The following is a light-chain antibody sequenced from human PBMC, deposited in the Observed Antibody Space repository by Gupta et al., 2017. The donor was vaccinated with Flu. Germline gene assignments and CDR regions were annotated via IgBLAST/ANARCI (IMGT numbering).Light chain of an antibody. CDR2: EVT. CDR3: CASAQYYTYV. V-gene: IGLV2-23*02. CDR1: SSDIGSSNY. J-gene: IGLJ1*01. Sequence: QSALTQPAPVSESPGQSITISCSGTSSDIGSSNYVSWYQQHPGKVPKLIIFEVTKRPSGVSNRFSASKSGNTASLTISGLQTEDEADYYCCASAQYYTYVFGSGTKVTVL.